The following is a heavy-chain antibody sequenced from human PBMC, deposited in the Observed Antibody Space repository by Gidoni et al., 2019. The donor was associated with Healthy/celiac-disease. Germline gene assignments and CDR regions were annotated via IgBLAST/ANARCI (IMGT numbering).Heavy chain of an antibody. J-gene: IGHJ6*02. Sequence: QVQLVQSGAEVKKPGASVKVSCKASGYTFTSYYMHWVRQAPGQGLEWMGIINPSGGSTRYAQKFQGRVTMTRDTSTSTVYMELSSLRSEDTAVYYCARGTYYDFWSGYQGGGMDVWGQGTTVTVSS. D-gene: IGHD3-3*01. V-gene: IGHV1-46*01. CDR2: INPSGGST. CDR3: ARGTYYDFWSGYQGGGMDV. CDR1: GYTFTSYY.